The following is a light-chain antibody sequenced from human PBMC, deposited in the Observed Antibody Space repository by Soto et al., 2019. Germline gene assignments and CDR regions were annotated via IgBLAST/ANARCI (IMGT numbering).Light chain of an antibody. CDR3: QQYNSYPWT. J-gene: IGKJ1*01. CDR1: QTINNW. Sequence: GDRVTVTCRASQTINNWLAWYQQKPGKAPKLLIYDASTLEGEVPSRFGASGSGTDFTLTITSLQPDDSATYYCQQYNSYPWTFDQGTKVEI. V-gene: IGKV1-5*01. CDR2: DAS.